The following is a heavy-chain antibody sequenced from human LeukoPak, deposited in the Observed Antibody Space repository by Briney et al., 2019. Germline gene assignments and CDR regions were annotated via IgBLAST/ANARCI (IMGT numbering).Heavy chain of an antibody. V-gene: IGHV1-8*01. CDR2: MNPNSGNT. D-gene: IGHD5-24*01. Sequence: GASVTVSFKASGYTFTSYDINWVRQATGQGLEWMEWMNPNSGNTGYAQKFQGRVTMTRNTSISAAYMELSSLRSDDTAVYYCAREKVGYNFYYFDYWGQGTLVTVSS. CDR3: AREKVGYNFYYFDY. CDR1: GYTFTSYD. J-gene: IGHJ4*02.